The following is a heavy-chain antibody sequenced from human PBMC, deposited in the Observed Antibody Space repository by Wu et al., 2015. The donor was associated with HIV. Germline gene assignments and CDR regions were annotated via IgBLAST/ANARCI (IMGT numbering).Heavy chain of an antibody. CDR2: IIPHNGDT. CDR1: GYTFNTFD. Sequence: QVQLVQSGGEVKKTGASVKVSCKTSGYTFNTFDISWVRQAPGQGLEWMGWIIPHNGDTDLAPNVQSRVTMSTDASANMAYMELRTLTSDDTAMYYCASRANYGGTSFGGFALDTWGQGTMVIVST. V-gene: IGHV1-18*01. J-gene: IGHJ3*02. CDR3: ASRANYGGTSFGGFALDT. D-gene: IGHD3-16*01.